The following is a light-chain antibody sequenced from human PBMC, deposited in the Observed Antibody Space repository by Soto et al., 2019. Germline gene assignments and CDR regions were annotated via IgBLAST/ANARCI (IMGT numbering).Light chain of an antibody. CDR1: QDINIY. J-gene: IGKJ4*01. V-gene: IGKV1-16*02. Sequence: DIQMTQSPSSLSVSVGDTVTITCRASQDINIYLAWFQQRPGKAPRSLISAASTLQSGVPSKFSGSGSGTDFTLTISSLQPEDFATYYCQQYKTYPLTLGGGTKVGIK. CDR3: QQYKTYPLT. CDR2: AAS.